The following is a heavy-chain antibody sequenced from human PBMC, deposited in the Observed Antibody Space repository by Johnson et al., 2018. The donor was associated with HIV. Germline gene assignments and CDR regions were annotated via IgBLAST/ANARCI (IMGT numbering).Heavy chain of an antibody. CDR3: ARGGGAFCGGDCLRTFDI. CDR1: GLSISNSY. J-gene: IGHJ3*02. V-gene: IGHV3-66*01. Sequence: VQLVESGGGLVQPGGSLRLSCAASGLSISNSYMSWVRQAPGKGLEWVSVFYSGGDTYYADSVKGRFTISRDTSKNMLYLQMNSLRPEDTATYHCARGGGAFCGGDCLRTFDIWGQGTLVTVSP. D-gene: IGHD2-21*02. CDR2: FYSGGDT.